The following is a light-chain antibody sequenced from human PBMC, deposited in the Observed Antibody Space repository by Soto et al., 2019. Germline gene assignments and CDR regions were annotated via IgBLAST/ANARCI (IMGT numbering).Light chain of an antibody. CDR3: QQYGTSPRT. V-gene: IGKV3-20*01. Sequence: EIGLTQSPGILSLSPGDGATLSCRASQSVPSKYLAWYQQNPGQAPRLLIYGASNRATGIPDKFSGSGSGTDFTLTISRLEPEDFAVYYCQQYGTSPRTFGQGTKVDIK. J-gene: IGKJ1*01. CDR2: GAS. CDR1: QSVPSKY.